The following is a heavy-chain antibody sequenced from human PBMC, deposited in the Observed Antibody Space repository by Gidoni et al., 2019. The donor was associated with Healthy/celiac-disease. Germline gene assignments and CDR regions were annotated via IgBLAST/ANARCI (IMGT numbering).Heavy chain of an antibody. Sequence: EVPLLESGGGLVQPGGSLSLSCAASEFTISSSAMRWIRQAPGKGLELFSAISGSVGSTYYADSVKGRFTISRDNSKNTLYLQMNSLRAEDTAVYYCAKDSNRYGYLRGFYYYYGMDVWGQGTTVTVSS. CDR3: AKDSNRYGYLRGFYYYYGMDV. J-gene: IGHJ6*02. CDR2: ISGSVGST. CDR1: EFTISSSA. V-gene: IGHV3-23*01. D-gene: IGHD5-18*01.